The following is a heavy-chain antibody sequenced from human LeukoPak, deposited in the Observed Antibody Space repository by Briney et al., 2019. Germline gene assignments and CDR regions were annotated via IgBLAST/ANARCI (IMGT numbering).Heavy chain of an antibody. CDR2: ISYDGSNK. J-gene: IGHJ1*01. D-gene: IGHD3-10*01. Sequence: GRSLRLSCVASGFTFSNYAIHWVRQVPGKGLEWVAIISYDGSNKYYADSVKGRFTISRDNSKNTVFLQMNSLRADDTAVYYCARDPSGGGFGELLWPYFQHWGQGTLVTVSS. CDR3: ARDPSGGGFGELLWPYFQH. V-gene: IGHV3-30*04. CDR1: GFTFSNYA.